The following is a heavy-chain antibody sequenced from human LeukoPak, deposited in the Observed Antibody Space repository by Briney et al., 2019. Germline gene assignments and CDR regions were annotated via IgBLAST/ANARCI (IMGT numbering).Heavy chain of an antibody. D-gene: IGHD4-17*01. CDR3: ARVDYGAYGSIFDY. Sequence: GASVKVSCKASGYTFTIYYMHWVRQAPGQGLEWMGIINPSGGSTSYAQKFQGRVTRTSDTSTSTIYMEQRSLRSQDTAVNSWARVDYGAYGSIFDYWGQGTLVTVSS. V-gene: IGHV1-46*01. CDR2: INPSGGST. J-gene: IGHJ4*02. CDR1: GYTFTIYY.